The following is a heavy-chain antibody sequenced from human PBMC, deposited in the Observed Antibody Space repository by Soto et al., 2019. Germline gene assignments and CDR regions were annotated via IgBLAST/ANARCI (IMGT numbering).Heavy chain of an antibody. CDR2: IKGKPDGGAT. V-gene: IGHV3-15*01. Sequence: VGSLRLSCAASGFTFNTAWLTWVRQAPGKGLEWVGRIKGKPDGGATDYAALVEGRFMISRDDSQNTVFLQMNSLKTDDTAVYYCTAGSPFNYWGPGTLVTVSS. CDR3: TAGSPFNY. CDR1: GFTFNTAW. J-gene: IGHJ4*02.